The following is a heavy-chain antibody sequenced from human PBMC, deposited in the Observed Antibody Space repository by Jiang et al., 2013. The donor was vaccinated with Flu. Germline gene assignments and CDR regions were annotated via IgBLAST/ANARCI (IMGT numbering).Heavy chain of an antibody. J-gene: IGHJ4*02. D-gene: IGHD3-22*01. CDR2: ISYDGSNK. Sequence: FSSYAMHWVRQAPGKGLEWVAVISYDGSNKYYADSVKGRFTISRDNSKNTLYLQMNSLRAEDTAVYYCARNYYDSSGQFDYWGQGTLVTVSS. CDR3: ARNYYDSSGQFDY. CDR1: FSSYA. V-gene: IGHV3-30*04.